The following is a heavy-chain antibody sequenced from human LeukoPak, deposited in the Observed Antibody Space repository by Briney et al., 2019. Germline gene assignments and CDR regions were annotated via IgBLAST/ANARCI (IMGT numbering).Heavy chain of an antibody. D-gene: IGHD6-19*01. CDR2: IYYSGST. CDR3: ARDENGYSSGWYLHAFDI. V-gene: IGHV4-59*01. CDR1: GGSISSYY. Sequence: KSSETLSLTCTVSGGSISSYYWSWIRQPPGKGLEWIGYIYYSGSTNYNPSLKSRVTISVDTSKNQFSLKLSSVTAADTAVYYCARDENGYSSGWYLHAFDIWGQGTMVTVSS. J-gene: IGHJ3*02.